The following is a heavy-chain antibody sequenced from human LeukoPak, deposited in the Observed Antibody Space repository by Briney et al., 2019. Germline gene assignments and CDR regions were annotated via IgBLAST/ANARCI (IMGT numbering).Heavy chain of an antibody. D-gene: IGHD1-1*01. CDR1: GFSFSSYA. CDR2: ILGSGGST. Sequence: GGSLRLSCAASGFSFSSYAMSWVRQAPGKGLEWVSAILGSGGSTYYADSVKGRFTISRDNSRNTLYLQMNSLGVEDTAIYYCARDPYNGAYSEGYYYYYMDVWGKGTTVTVSS. V-gene: IGHV3-23*01. J-gene: IGHJ6*03. CDR3: ARDPYNGAYSEGYYYYYMDV.